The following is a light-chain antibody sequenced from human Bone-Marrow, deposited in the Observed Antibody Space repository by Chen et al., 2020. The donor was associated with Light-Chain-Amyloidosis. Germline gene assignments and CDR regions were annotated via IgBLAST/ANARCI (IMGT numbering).Light chain of an antibody. CDR1: QDISNA. CDR3: QQFISYPLT. Sequence: AIQLTKSPSSLSASVGDRVTITCRTSQDISNALAWYQQKPGKAPELLIYYASSLESGVPSRFSGSGSGTDFTLTISSLQPEDFATYYCQQFISYPLTFGGGTKVEI. V-gene: IGKV1-13*02. CDR2: YAS. J-gene: IGKJ4*01.